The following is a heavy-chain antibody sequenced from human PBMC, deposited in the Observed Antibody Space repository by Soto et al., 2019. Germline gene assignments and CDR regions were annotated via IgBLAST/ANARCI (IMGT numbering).Heavy chain of an antibody. J-gene: IGHJ6*02. CDR2: INHSGIT. CDR3: ARGRLEWLLLGYGVDV. D-gene: IGHD3-3*01. CDR1: GGSFSDYY. Sequence: PSETLSLTCAVYGGSFSDYYGTWIRQSPGKGLEWIGEINHSGITYYNPPLKSRVSISVDTSKNQFSLELRSVTAADTAMYYCARGRLEWLLLGYGVDVWGQGTPVTVAS. V-gene: IGHV4-34*01.